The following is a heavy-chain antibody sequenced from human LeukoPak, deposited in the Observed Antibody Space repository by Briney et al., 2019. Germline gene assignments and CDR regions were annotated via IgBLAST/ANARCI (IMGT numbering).Heavy chain of an antibody. J-gene: IGHJ4*02. Sequence: ASVKVSCKASGYTFTGYYMHWVRQAPGQGLEWMGWINPNSGGTNYAQKFQGRVTMTRDTSISTAYMELSRLRSDETAVYYCARDHDFWSGYYGPTRAEGVNFDYWGQGTLVTVSS. CDR1: GYTFTGYY. V-gene: IGHV1-2*02. D-gene: IGHD3-3*01. CDR3: ARDHDFWSGYYGPTRAEGVNFDY. CDR2: INPNSGGT.